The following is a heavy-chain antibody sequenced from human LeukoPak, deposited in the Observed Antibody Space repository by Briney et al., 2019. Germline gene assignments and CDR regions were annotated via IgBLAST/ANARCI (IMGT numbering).Heavy chain of an antibody. CDR2: IYHSGST. V-gene: IGHV4-4*02. CDR3: ARVGYCSGGSCYAVEYYYYYMDV. J-gene: IGHJ6*03. Sequence: PSETLSLTCAVSGGSISSSNWWSWVRQPPGKGLEWIGEIYHSGSTNYNPSLKSRVTISVDKSKNQFSLKLSSVTAADTAVYYCARVGYCSGGSCYAVEYYYYYMDVWGKGTTVTVSS. CDR1: GGSISSSNW. D-gene: IGHD2-15*01.